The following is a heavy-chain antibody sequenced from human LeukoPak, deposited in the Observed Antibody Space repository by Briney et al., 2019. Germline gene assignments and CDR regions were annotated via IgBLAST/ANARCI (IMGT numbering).Heavy chain of an antibody. V-gene: IGHV1-18*04. CDR2: ISAYNGNT. CDR3: ARDLVVTPFHWFDP. J-gene: IGHJ5*02. D-gene: IGHD4-23*01. Sequence: ASVKVSCKASGYTFTGYYMHWVRQAPGQGLEWMGWISAYNGNTNYAQKLQGRVTMTTDTSTSTAYMELRSLRSDDTAVYYCARDLVVTPFHWFDPWGQGTLVTVSS. CDR1: GYTFTGYY.